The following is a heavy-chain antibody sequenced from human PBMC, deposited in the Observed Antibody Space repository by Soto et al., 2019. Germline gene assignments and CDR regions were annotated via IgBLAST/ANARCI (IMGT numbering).Heavy chain of an antibody. CDR1: GGSFSGYY. D-gene: IGHD3-9*01. CDR2: INHSGST. V-gene: IGHV4-34*01. Sequence: SETLYLTSAVYGGSFSGYYWSWIRHPPGKGLEWIGEINHSGSTNYNPSLKSRVTISVDTSKNQFSLKLSSVTAADTAVYYCARGYYDILHGYYLDYWGQRTLVTGSS. J-gene: IGHJ4*02. CDR3: ARGYYDILHGYYLDY.